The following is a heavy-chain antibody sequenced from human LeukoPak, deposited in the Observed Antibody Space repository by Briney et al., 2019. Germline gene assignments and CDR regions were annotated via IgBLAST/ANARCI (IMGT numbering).Heavy chain of an antibody. Sequence: SETLSLTCGVYGASFSAYFWNWVRQSPGKGLEWIGSIYYGGRTYYNPSLKSRVTIFVDTSKNQFSLKLSSVTAADTAVYYCARTYSSGWNDAFDIWGQGTMVTVSS. V-gene: IGHV4-34*01. D-gene: IGHD6-25*01. CDR2: IYYGGRT. CDR1: GASFSAYF. J-gene: IGHJ3*02. CDR3: ARTYSSGWNDAFDI.